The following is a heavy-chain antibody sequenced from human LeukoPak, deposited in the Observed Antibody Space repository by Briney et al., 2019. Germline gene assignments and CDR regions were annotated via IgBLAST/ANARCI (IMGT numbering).Heavy chain of an antibody. CDR1: GGSISSYY. CDR2: IYTSGST. J-gene: IGHJ5*02. D-gene: IGHD3-10*01. Sequence: PSETLSLTCTVSGGSISSYYWSWIRQPAGKGLEWIGRIYTSGSTNYNPSLKSRVTMSVDTSKNQFSLKLSSVTAADTAVYYCARDRTNYYGSGRKENWFDPRGQGTLVTVSS. CDR3: ARDRTNYYGSGRKENWFDP. V-gene: IGHV4-4*07.